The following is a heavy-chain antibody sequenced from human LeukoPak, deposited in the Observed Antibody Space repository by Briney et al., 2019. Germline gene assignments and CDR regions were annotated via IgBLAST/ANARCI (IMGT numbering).Heavy chain of an antibody. CDR1: EFIFSNYW. D-gene: IGHD1-26*01. V-gene: IGHV3-7*03. CDR2: IKQDGSEK. Sequence: GGSLRLSCAASEFIFSNYWMSWVRQAPGKGLEWVANIKQDGSEKYFVDSVKGRFTISRDNAKNSLYLQMNSLRAEDTAVYYCARGTVGGSFFDYWGQGTLVTVSS. J-gene: IGHJ4*02. CDR3: ARGTVGGSFFDY.